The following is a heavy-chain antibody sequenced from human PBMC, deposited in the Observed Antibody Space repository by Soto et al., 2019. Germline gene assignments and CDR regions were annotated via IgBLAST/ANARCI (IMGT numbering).Heavy chain of an antibody. CDR2: ISYDGNNK. D-gene: IGHD3-9*01. V-gene: IGHV3-30-3*01. J-gene: IGHJ4*02. Sequence: GGSLRLSCAASGFPFSSYAMHWVRQAPGKGLEWVAVISYDGNNKYYADSVKGRFTISRDNSKNTLYLQMNSLRAEDTAVYYCARDQLRLTYDTLTGSDYWGQGTLVTVSS. CDR1: GFPFSSYA. CDR3: ARDQLRLTYDTLTGSDY.